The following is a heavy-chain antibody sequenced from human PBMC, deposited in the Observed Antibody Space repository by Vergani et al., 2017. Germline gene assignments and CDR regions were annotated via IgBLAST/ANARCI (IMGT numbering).Heavy chain of an antibody. Sequence: QVQLVQSGSEVRKPGASVKVSCQVSGYSLTELIIHWVRQAPGKGLEWMGGFDPEHGEVTFAHHIQGRVTMTEERSTDPAYMELSSLRPEDTALYYCAIVTYYYDSSGYYLDYWGQGTLVTVSS. CDR1: GYSLTELI. CDR3: AIVTYYYDSSGYYLDY. CDR2: FDPEHGEV. V-gene: IGHV1-24*01. D-gene: IGHD3-22*01. J-gene: IGHJ4*02.